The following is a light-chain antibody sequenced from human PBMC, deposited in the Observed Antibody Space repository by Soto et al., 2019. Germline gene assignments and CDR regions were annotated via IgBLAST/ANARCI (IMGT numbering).Light chain of an antibody. CDR1: QGISSY. J-gene: IGKJ5*01. V-gene: IGKV1-9*01. CDR2: ASS. Sequence: DIQLTQSPSFLSASVGDRVTITCRASQGISSYLAWYQQTPGKAPKLLIYASSTLQSGVPSRFSGSGSGTEFTLTISNLQTEDFATYFCQQLNTFPITFGQGTRLEIK. CDR3: QQLNTFPIT.